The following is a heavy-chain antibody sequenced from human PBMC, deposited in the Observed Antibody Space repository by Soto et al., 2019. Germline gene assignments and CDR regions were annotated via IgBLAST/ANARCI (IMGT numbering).Heavy chain of an antibody. CDR1: GFTFSNYA. J-gene: IGHJ6*02. CDR2: MSFDETKK. CDR3: ARSHAPYYYDTTGFFFGLDV. Sequence: QVRLVESGGGVVQHGRSLRLSCAASGFTFSNYAMHWVRQAPGKGLEWVAVMSFDETKKYHAASVEGRFTISRDNSQNTLDLQMNSLRAEDTALYYCARSHAPYYYDTTGFFFGLDVWGQGTTVVVSS. D-gene: IGHD3-22*01. V-gene: IGHV3-30-3*01.